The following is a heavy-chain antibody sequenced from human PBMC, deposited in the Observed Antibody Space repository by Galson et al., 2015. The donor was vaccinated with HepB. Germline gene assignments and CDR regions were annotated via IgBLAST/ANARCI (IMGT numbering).Heavy chain of an antibody. CDR3: ARTKVTQLDY. V-gene: IGHV1-2*06. CDR1: GYTFTDHY. CDR2: INPNSGGT. D-gene: IGHD2-21*02. J-gene: IGHJ4*02. Sequence: SVKVSCKASGYTFTDHYMHWVRQAPGQGLVWMGRINPNSGGTNSAQKFQGRVTMTRDTSIRTAYMELSRLRSDDTAVYYCARTKVTQLDYWGQGTLVTVSS.